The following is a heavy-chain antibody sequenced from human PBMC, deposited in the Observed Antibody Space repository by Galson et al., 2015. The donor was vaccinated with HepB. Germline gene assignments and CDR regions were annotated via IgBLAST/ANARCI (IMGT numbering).Heavy chain of an antibody. CDR2: IRSKAYGGTT. CDR1: GFTFGDYA. Sequence: SLRLSCAASGFTFGDYAMSWFRQAPGKGLEWVGFIRSKAYGGTTEYAASVKGRFTISRDDSKSIAYLQMNSLKTEDTAVYYCTRDGYSSGYYYYGMDVWGQGTTVTVSS. V-gene: IGHV3-49*03. CDR3: TRDGYSSGYYYYGMDV. D-gene: IGHD3-22*01. J-gene: IGHJ6*02.